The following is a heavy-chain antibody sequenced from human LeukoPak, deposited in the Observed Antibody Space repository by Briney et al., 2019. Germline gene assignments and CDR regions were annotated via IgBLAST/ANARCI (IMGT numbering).Heavy chain of an antibody. J-gene: IGHJ4*02. D-gene: IGHD1-26*01. CDR3: ARCPPSGSYACVH. CDR2: INPSGGST. CDR1: GYTFTSYY. Sequence: GASVKVSCKASGYTFTSYYMHWVRQAPGQGLEWMGIINPSGGSTSYAQKFQGRVTMTRNTSISTAYMELSSLRSEDTAVYYCARCPPSGSYACVHWGQGTLVTVSS. V-gene: IGHV1-46*01.